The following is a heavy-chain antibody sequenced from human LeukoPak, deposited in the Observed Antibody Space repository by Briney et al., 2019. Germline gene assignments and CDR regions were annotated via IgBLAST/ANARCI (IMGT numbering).Heavy chain of an antibody. J-gene: IGHJ4*02. CDR1: GFTFSSDA. D-gene: IGHD5-24*01. V-gene: IGHV3-23*01. Sequence: GGSLRLSCAASGFTFSSDAMNWVRQAPGKGLEWFSAIAGSGGSTYFADSVEGRFTISRDNSKNTLYLQMSSLRAEDTAVYYCAREPAEEMATTTFDYWGQGTLVTVSS. CDR2: IAGSGGST. CDR3: AREPAEEMATTTFDY.